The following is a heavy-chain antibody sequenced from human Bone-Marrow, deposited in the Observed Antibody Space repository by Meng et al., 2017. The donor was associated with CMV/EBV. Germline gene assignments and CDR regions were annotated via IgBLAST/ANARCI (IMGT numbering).Heavy chain of an antibody. Sequence: GESLKISCAASGFTFSSYAMHWVRQAPGKGLEWVAVISYDGSNKYYADSVKGRFTISRDNSKNTLYLQMNSLRAEDTAVYYCARVSDLWGENWFDPWGQGTLVTAS. V-gene: IGHV3-30-3*01. J-gene: IGHJ5*02. CDR2: ISYDGSNK. CDR1: GFTFSSYA. CDR3: ARVSDLWGENWFDP. D-gene: IGHD3-10*01.